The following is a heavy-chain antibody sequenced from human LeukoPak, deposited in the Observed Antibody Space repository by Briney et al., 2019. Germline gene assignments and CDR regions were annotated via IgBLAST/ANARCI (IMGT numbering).Heavy chain of an antibody. CDR3: ARDGYSSSLYEAYFDY. V-gene: IGHV3-21*01. D-gene: IGHD6-13*01. J-gene: IGHJ4*02. Sequence: GGSLRLSCAASGFTFSSYSMNWVRQAPGKGLEWVSSISSSSSYIYYADSVKGRFAISRDNAKNSLYLQMNSLRAEDTAVYYCARDGYSSSLYEAYFDYWGQGTLVTVSS. CDR1: GFTFSSYS. CDR2: ISSSSSYI.